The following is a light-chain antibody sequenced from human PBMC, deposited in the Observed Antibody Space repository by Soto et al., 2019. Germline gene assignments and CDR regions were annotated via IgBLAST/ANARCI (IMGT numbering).Light chain of an antibody. CDR2: GAS. J-gene: IGKJ5*01. V-gene: IGKV3-20*01. CDR3: QQYGSSPRIT. Sequence: EVVLTQSPGTLSLSPGEKATLSCRASQSVSSSYLAWYQQKPGQAPRLLIYGASSRATGIPDRFSGSGSGTDFTLTISRLEPEDFEVYYCQQYGSSPRITFGQGTRLEI. CDR1: QSVSSSY.